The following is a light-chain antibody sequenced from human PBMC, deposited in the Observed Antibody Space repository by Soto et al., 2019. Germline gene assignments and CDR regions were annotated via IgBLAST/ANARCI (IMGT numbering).Light chain of an antibody. V-gene: IGLV2-14*03. CDR2: DVS. Sequence: QSALTQPASVSGSPGQSITISCTGTSSDIGSYNYVSWYQHHPGKAPKLMIYDVSNRPSGVSNRFSGSKSGNTASLTISGLQAEDEADYYCSSYASSVKFGGGTKLTVL. CDR1: SSDIGSYNY. J-gene: IGLJ2*01. CDR3: SSYASSVK.